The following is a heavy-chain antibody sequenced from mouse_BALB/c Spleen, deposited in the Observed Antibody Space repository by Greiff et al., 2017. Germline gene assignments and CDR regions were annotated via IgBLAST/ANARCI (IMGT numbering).Heavy chain of an antibody. V-gene: IGHV1S81*02. D-gene: IGHD2-4*01. Sequence: QVQLQQPGAELVKPGASVKLSCKASGYTFTSYWMHWVKQRPGQGLEWIGEINPSNGRTNYNEKFKSKATLTVDKSSSTAYMQLSSLTSEDSAVYYCANDYEMDYWGQGTSVTVSS. J-gene: IGHJ4*01. CDR3: ANDYEMDY. CDR1: GYTFTSYW. CDR2: INPSNGRT.